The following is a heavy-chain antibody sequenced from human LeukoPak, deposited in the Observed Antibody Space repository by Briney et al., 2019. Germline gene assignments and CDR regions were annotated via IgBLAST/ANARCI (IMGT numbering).Heavy chain of an antibody. CDR2: IIPIFGRA. Sequence: SVKVSCKASGGTFSSYAISWVRQAPGQGLEWMGGIIPIFGRANYAQKFQGRVTITADKSTSTAYMELSSLRSEDTAVYYCASGGMTTVTTFDYWGQGTLVTVSS. V-gene: IGHV1-69*06. CDR1: GGTFSSYA. D-gene: IGHD4-11*01. J-gene: IGHJ4*02. CDR3: ASGGMTTVTTFDY.